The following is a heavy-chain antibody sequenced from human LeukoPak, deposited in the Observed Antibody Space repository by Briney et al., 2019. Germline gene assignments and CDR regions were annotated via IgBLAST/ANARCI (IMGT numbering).Heavy chain of an antibody. V-gene: IGHV4-59*08. Sequence: SETLSLTCTVSGGSISSYYWSCIRQPPGKGLEWIGYIYYSGSTNYSPSLKSRVTISLDTSKNQFSLKLSSVTAADTAVYYCARSGSYAAAGDYWGQGTLVTVSS. J-gene: IGHJ4*02. D-gene: IGHD2-15*01. CDR2: IYYSGST. CDR1: GGSISSYY. CDR3: ARSGSYAAAGDY.